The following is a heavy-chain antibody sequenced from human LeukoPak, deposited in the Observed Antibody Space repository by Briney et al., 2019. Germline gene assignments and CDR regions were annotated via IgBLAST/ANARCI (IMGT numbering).Heavy chain of an antibody. D-gene: IGHD2/OR15-2a*01. V-gene: IGHV4-39*07. CDR2: IYYSGST. CDR1: GGSISSSIYY. J-gene: IGHJ6*03. Sequence: PSETLSLTCTVSGGSISSSIYYWGGIRQPPGKGLEWIGSIYYSGSTSYNPSLKGRVTISVDKSKNQFSLKLTSVTAADTAVYYCARLTPTTLSLYYYYMDVWGKGTTVTVSS. CDR3: ARLTPTTLSLYYYYMDV.